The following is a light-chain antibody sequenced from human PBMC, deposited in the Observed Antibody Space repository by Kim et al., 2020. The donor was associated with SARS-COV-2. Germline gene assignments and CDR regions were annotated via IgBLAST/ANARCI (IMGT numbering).Light chain of an antibody. Sequence: SSELTQDPAVSVALGQTVRITCQGDSLRSYYASWYQQKPGQAPVLVIYGKNNRPSGIPDRFSGSSSGNTASLTITGAQAVDEADYYCNSRDSSGNHLRVFGGGTKLTVL. CDR1: SLRSYY. CDR2: GKN. V-gene: IGLV3-19*01. J-gene: IGLJ3*02. CDR3: NSRDSSGNHLRV.